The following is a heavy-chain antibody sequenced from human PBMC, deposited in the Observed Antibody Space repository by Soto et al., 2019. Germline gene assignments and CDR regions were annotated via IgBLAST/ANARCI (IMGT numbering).Heavy chain of an antibody. J-gene: IGHJ4*02. Sequence: EVQLLESGGGLVQPGGSLRLSCAVSGLTFGTYAMSWVRQAPGKGLEWVSSISAGGDSTYYTDSVKGRFTISRDNSKKTLYLQMNSLRAEDTAVYYCAKHYDRTFDYWGQGTLVTVSS. D-gene: IGHD3-3*01. CDR3: AKHYDRTFDY. V-gene: IGHV3-23*01. CDR2: ISAGGDST. CDR1: GLTFGTYA.